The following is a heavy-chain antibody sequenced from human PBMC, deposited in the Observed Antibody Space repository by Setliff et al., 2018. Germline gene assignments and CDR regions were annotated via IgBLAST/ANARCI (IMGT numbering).Heavy chain of an antibody. CDR1: GFTFSSHT. CDR3: ARDGGMGMVKGYYYGLDA. Sequence: GGSLRLSCAASGFTFSSHTMNWVRQGPGKGLEWVAYFSSSGSISYANSVKGRFTISRDNAKNSLYLQMNSLKVEDTDVYYCARDGGMGMVKGYYYGLDAWGPGTSVTVSS. D-gene: IGHD5-18*01. V-gene: IGHV3-48*03. J-gene: IGHJ6*02. CDR2: FSSSGSI.